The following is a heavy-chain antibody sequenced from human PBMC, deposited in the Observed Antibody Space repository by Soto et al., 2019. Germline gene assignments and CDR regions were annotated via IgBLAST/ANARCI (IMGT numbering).Heavy chain of an antibody. CDR3: ASQVYSVVTPFDY. CDR1: AVPIRNSR. V-gene: IGHV3-48*01. D-gene: IGHD2-21*02. Sequence: EGGRRLACAACAVPIRNSRMNWVRQGPGRGLEWTAHFHPWYASTTATYYADSVKGRFTISRDDAKNSLFLEMTSLRGDDTAVYFYASQVYSVVTPFDYWGQATPVTVSS. J-gene: IGHJ4*02. CDR2: FHPWYASTTAT.